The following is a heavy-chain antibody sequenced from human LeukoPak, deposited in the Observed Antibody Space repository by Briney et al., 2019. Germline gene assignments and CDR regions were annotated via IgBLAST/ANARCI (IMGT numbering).Heavy chain of an antibody. CDR2: IWSDGSNK. CDR3: GRDPHHPGWGFLDY. V-gene: IGHV3-33*01. CDR1: GFTFSTHA. J-gene: IGHJ4*02. Sequence: GRSLRLSCAASGFTFSTHAMHWVRQAPGKGLEWLAIIWSDGSNKFYSDSVKGRFTLSRDNSKNTVYLQMDSLRAEDTAVYYCGRDPHHPGWGFLDYWGQGTLVTVSS. D-gene: IGHD6-19*01.